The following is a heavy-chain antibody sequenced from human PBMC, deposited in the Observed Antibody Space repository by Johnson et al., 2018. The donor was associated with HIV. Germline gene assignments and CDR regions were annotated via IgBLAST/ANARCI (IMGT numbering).Heavy chain of an antibody. J-gene: IGHJ3*02. D-gene: IGHD6-13*01. V-gene: IGHV3-33*06. CDR2: IWYDGSNK. CDR1: GFTVSSYG. Sequence: VQLVESGGGLVQPGGSLRLSCAASGFTVSSYGMHWVRQAPGKGLEWVAVIWYDGSNKYYADSVEDRFTISRDNSKNTLYLQMNSLRAEDTAVYYCAKDRDSSSWYGYDAFDIWGQGTMVTVSS. CDR3: AKDRDSSSWYGYDAFDI.